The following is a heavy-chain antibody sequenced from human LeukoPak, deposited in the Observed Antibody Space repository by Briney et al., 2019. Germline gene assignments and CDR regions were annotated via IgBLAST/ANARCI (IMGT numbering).Heavy chain of an antibody. CDR3: ARGISYSGNDSPYNWFDP. J-gene: IGHJ5*02. V-gene: IGHV4-59*12. Sequence: SETLSLTCTVSGGSISSYYWSWIRQPPGKGLEWIGRIYNNESTWSNPSLKSRVTISVDTSKNQFSLKLSSVTAADTAVYYCARGISYSGNDSPYNWFDPWGQGTLVTVSS. CDR2: IYNNEST. CDR1: GGSISSYY. D-gene: IGHD5-12*01.